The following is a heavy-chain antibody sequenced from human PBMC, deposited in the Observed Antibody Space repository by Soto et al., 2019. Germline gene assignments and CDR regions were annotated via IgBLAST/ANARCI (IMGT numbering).Heavy chain of an antibody. Sequence: GGSLRLSCAVSGFTFSTYAMSWVRQAPGKGLEWVSAISGSGGNTFYADSVKGRFTISRDNSINTLYLQMNSLRTEDTAVYYCAHPRGFGVFDAYDFWGQGTMVTVSS. D-gene: IGHD2-15*01. CDR2: ISGSGGNT. J-gene: IGHJ3*01. CDR1: GFTFSTYA. V-gene: IGHV3-23*01. CDR3: AHPRGFGVFDAYDF.